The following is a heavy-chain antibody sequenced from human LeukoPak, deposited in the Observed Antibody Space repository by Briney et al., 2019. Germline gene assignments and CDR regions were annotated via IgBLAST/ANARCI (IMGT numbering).Heavy chain of an antibody. D-gene: IGHD2-15*01. CDR3: ARRVSGGSCYDY. J-gene: IGHJ4*02. CDR1: GYGFTIYW. V-gene: IGHV5-51*01. CDR2: IYAGDSDI. Sequence: ESLKISCKGYGYGFTIYWIGWVRQMPVKGMEWMGIIYAGDSDIRYSPSFQGQVTISADKSISTAYLQWSSLKASDTAMYYCARRVSGGSCYDYWGQGTLVTVSS.